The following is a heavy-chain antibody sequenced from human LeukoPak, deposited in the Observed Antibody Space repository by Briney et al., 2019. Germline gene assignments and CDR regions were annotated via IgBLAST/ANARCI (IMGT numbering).Heavy chain of an antibody. CDR1: GFTFSNYA. Sequence: GGSLRLSCAASGFTFSNYAMSWVRQAPGKGLEWVGRIKSKTDGGTTDYAAPVKGRFTISRDDSKNTLYLQMNSLKTEDTAVYYCTTDLFNSVFDYWGQGTLVTVSS. V-gene: IGHV3-15*01. CDR3: TTDLFNSVFDY. D-gene: IGHD4-23*01. J-gene: IGHJ4*02. CDR2: IKSKTDGGTT.